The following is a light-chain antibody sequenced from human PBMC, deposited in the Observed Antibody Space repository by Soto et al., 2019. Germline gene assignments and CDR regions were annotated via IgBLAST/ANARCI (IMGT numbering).Light chain of an antibody. J-gene: IGKJ1*01. CDR2: GAS. CDR1: QRVTNN. V-gene: IGKV3-15*01. CDR3: QQHHNWPWT. Sequence: ETVLTQSPATLSLSPGETATLCCRASQRVTNNLAWYQWKLGQPPRLLIYGASTRATGIPVRFRGSGSGTEFTLTISSLQSEDSAVYYCQQHHNWPWTFGQGTRVELK.